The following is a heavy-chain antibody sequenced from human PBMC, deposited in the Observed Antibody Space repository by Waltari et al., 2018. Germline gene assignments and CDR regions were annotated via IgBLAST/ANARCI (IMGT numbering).Heavy chain of an antibody. J-gene: IGHJ5*02. Sequence: QVQLQQCGAGQLKTSDTLSLPCAVSGGSVRAYYWAWLRQRTGKGLEWIGEINAGGSTNSNPSLKRRVTISVDTSKNQFSLRLTSVTGADTAVYYCAKPLYTSGWHGYETWGPGNLVTVSS. D-gene: IGHD3-22*01. CDR2: INAGGST. CDR1: GGSVRAYY. CDR3: AKPLYTSGWHGYET. V-gene: IGHV4-34*02.